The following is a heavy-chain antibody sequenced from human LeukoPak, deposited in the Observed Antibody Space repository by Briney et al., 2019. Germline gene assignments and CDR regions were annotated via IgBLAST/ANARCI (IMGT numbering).Heavy chain of an antibody. J-gene: IGHJ4*02. CDR1: GGSISSGGHY. Sequence: PSQTLSLTCTVSGGSISSGGHYLNWIRHHPGKGLDWKGYIYYSGSTHYNPSLTRRVTISVDTYKNKFSLKLSSVTAADAAVYFCARGGAGYSSGFDYWGQGTLVTVSS. CDR3: ARGGAGYSSGFDY. V-gene: IGHV4-31*03. CDR2: IYYSGST. D-gene: IGHD3-9*01.